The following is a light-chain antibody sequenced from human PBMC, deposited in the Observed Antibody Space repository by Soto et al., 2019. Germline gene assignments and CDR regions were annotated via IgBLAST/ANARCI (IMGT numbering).Light chain of an antibody. CDR2: VAS. J-gene: IGKJ5*01. V-gene: IGKV3-15*01. CDR1: QSVSSN. Sequence: EIVMTQSPATLSVSPGERATLSCRASQSVSSNLAWYQQKPGQAPRRLIYVASTRATGIPARFSGSGSGTEFTLTISSLQSEDFAVYYCQQYNNWPPSTFGTGTRLEIK. CDR3: QQYNNWPPST.